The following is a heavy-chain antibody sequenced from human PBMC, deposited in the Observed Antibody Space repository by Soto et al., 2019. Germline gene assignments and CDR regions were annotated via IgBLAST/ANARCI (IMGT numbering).Heavy chain of an antibody. V-gene: IGHV3-23*01. CDR3: SKDGGFGIYTPSVLDH. CDR1: GLCFSTYS. J-gene: IGHJ4*02. CDR2: ISRTGGST. Sequence: GPRRITFAVSGLCFSTYSMAWVCQAQGTGLEWVAAISRTGGSTYYADSVTGRFTISRKSSQNTLYLQMTSMRAEDAAVYYWSKDGGFGIYTPSVLDHWGQGTLVTVPS. D-gene: IGHD3-10*01.